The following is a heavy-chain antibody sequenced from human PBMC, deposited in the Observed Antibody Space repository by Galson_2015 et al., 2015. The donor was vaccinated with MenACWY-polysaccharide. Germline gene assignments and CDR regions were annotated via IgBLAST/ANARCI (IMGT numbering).Heavy chain of an antibody. CDR2: ISGSGVST. CDR3: ARKSSGWYGEFDP. J-gene: IGHJ5*02. V-gene: IGHV3-23*01. CDR1: GFTFSSYA. D-gene: IGHD6-19*01. Sequence: LRLSCAASGFTFSSYAMSWVRQAPGRGLEWVSIISGSGVSTFYADFVKGRATISRDNVKNTLYMQMKSLRGEDTAVYYCARKSSGWYGEFDPWGQGTLVTVSS.